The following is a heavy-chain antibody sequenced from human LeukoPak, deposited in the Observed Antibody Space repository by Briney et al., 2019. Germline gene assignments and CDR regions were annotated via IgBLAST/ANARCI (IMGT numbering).Heavy chain of an antibody. CDR2: INHSGST. Sequence: SETLSLTCAVYGGSFSGYYWSWIRQPPGKGLEWIGEINHSGSTNYNPSLKSRVIISVDTSKNQFSLKLSSVTAADTAVYYCARVDYGDYRFDYWGQGTLVTVSS. J-gene: IGHJ4*02. CDR1: GGSFSGYY. V-gene: IGHV4-34*01. CDR3: ARVDYGDYRFDY. D-gene: IGHD4-17*01.